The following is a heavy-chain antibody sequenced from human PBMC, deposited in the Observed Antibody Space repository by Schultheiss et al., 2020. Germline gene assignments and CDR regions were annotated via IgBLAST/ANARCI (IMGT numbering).Heavy chain of an antibody. D-gene: IGHD5-12*01. CDR2: IYWDDDK. CDR1: GFSLSNARMG. Sequence: SGPTLVKPTQTLTLTCTFSGFSLSNARMGVSWIRQPPGKALEWLALIYWDDDKRYSPSLKSRLTITKDTSKNQVVLTMTNMDPVDTATYYCAHRRRHSGYNYWGPGSLGTVAS. J-gene: IGHJ4*02. V-gene: IGHV2-5*02. CDR3: AHRRRHSGYNY.